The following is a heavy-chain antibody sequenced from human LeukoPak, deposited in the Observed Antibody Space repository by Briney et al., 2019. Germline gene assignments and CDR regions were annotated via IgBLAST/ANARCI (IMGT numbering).Heavy chain of an antibody. CDR2: INPNNGGT. CDR3: ARSVVVVTAIGLDAFDI. J-gene: IGHJ3*02. CDR1: GYTFTGYY. Sequence: GASVKVSCKASGYTFTGYYMHWVRQAPGQGLEWVGWINPNNGGTDYAQKFQGRVTMTRDTSISTAYMELSRLRSDDTAVYYCARSVVVVTAIGLDAFDIWGQGTIVTVSS. V-gene: IGHV1-2*02. D-gene: IGHD2-21*02.